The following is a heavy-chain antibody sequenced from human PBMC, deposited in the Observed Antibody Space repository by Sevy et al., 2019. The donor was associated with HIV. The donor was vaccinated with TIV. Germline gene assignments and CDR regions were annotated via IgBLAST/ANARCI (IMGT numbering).Heavy chain of an antibody. J-gene: IGHJ3*02. CDR3: ARATGTEALDAFDI. Sequence: WSLRLSCAASGFTFSDYSMNWVRQAPGKGLEWVSSISSSSYYIYYADSVKGRFTISRDNAKNSLYLQMNSLRAEDTAVYYCARATGTEALDAFDIWGQGTMVTVSS. CDR1: GFTFSDYS. V-gene: IGHV3-21*01. D-gene: IGHD1-1*01. CDR2: ISSSSYYI.